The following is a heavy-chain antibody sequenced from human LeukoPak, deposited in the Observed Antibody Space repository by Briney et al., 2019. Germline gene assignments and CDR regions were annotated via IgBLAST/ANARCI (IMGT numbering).Heavy chain of an antibody. V-gene: IGHV4-59*01. CDR3: ARLRTTDYYDSSHYSPFFDY. CDR1: GGSISSDY. J-gene: IGHJ4*02. D-gene: IGHD3-22*01. Sequence: NASETLSLTCIVSGGSISSDYWSWIRQPPGKGLEWIGYIHYSGSTNYKSSLKSRVSISIDTSKNQFSLKLSSVTAADTAVYYCARLRTTDYYDSSHYSPFFDYWGQGALVTVSS. CDR2: IHYSGST.